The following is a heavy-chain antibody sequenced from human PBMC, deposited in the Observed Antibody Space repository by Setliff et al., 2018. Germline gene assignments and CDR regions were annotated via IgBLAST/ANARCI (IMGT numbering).Heavy chain of an antibody. CDR1: GYTFLSYG. J-gene: IGHJ4*02. D-gene: IGHD2-2*01. V-gene: IGHV1-18*01. CDR3: EVVPAAMGGYDLYYFDY. CDR2: ISGYNGNT. Sequence: ASVKVSCKAVGYTFLSYGLSWMRQAPGQGLEWVGWISGYNGNTDYAQNLQGRVTMTIDTSTSTAYMELSSLRSEDTAVYYCEVVPAAMGGYDLYYFDYWGQGTLVTVSS.